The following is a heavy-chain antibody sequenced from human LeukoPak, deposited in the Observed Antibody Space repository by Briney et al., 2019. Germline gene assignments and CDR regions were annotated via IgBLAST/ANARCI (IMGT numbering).Heavy chain of an antibody. Sequence: XSVKVSCKASGYTFTSYDINWVRQATGQGLEWMGWMNPNSGNTGYSQKFQGRVTMTRNTSISTAYMELSSLRSEDTAVYYCARVARGPYCSGGSCYSEQYFQHWGQGTLVTVSS. CDR2: MNPNSGNT. J-gene: IGHJ1*01. V-gene: IGHV1-8*01. D-gene: IGHD2-15*01. CDR1: GYTFTSYD. CDR3: ARVARGPYCSGGSCYSEQYFQH.